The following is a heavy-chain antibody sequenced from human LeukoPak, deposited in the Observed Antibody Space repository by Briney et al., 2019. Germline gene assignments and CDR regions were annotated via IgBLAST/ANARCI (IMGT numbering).Heavy chain of an antibody. V-gene: IGHV3-23*01. CDR3: AKDGGFTLSSISPKPFDY. J-gene: IGHJ4*02. D-gene: IGHD2-15*01. Sequence: GGSLRLSCAASGFTFSSYAMSWVRQAPGKGLERVSAIGGGGGSTYYADSVKGRFTISRDNSKNTLFLQMNSLRAEDTAVYYCAKDGGFTLSSISPKPFDYWGQGTLVTVSS. CDR2: IGGGGGST. CDR1: GFTFSSYA.